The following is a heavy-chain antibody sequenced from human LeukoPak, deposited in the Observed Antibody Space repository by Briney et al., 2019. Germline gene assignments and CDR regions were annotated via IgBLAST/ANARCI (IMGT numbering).Heavy chain of an antibody. CDR1: GFTFSSYA. J-gene: IGHJ4*02. Sequence: GGSLRLSCAASGFTFSSYAMSWVRQAPGKGLEWVSAISGSGGSTYYADSVKGRFTISRDNSKNTLYLQMNSLRAEDTAVYYCAKMRVRGVINSYFDYWGQGTLVTVPS. D-gene: IGHD3-10*01. CDR2: ISGSGGST. CDR3: AKMRVRGVINSYFDY. V-gene: IGHV3-23*01.